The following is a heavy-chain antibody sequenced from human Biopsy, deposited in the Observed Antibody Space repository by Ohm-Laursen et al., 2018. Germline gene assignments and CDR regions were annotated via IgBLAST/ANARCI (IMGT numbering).Heavy chain of an antibody. CDR3: ARALGGYDLSAYYIDS. Sequence: SQTLSLTWLVSGDSLSSYFWSWIRQPPGKGLEWIGFIHNSGSTDHNPSLKSRVTVSMDVSNNDFSLKLTSVTAADTAVYYCARALGGYDLSAYYIDSWGQGTLVTVSS. J-gene: IGHJ4*02. CDR2: IHNSGST. V-gene: IGHV4-59*01. CDR1: GDSLSSYF. D-gene: IGHD3-22*01.